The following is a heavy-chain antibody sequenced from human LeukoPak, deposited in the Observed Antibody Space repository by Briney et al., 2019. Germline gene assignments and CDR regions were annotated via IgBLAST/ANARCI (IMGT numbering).Heavy chain of an antibody. CDR3: ARDISSSTRAFDV. CDR1: GFTLSSYE. V-gene: IGHV3-48*03. J-gene: IGHJ3*01. CDR2: ISSNGRDT. Sequence: GGSLRLSCAASGFTLSSYEMTWVRQAPGKGLEWVSYISSNGRDTFYADSVKGRFTISRDAAKNSLYLQMNNLRGEDTAVYYCARDISSSTRAFDVWGQGTMATVS. D-gene: IGHD2-15*01.